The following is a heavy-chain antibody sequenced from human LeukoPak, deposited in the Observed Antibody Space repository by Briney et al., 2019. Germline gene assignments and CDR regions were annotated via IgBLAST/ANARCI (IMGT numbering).Heavy chain of an antibody. Sequence: GGSLRLSCAASGFTFSSYGMHWVRQAPGKGLEWVANIKQDGSEKYYVDSVKGRFTISRDNAKNSLYLQMNSLRAEDTAVYYCAREKLGGRYGNWGQGTLVTVSS. CDR1: GFTFSSYG. J-gene: IGHJ4*02. D-gene: IGHD1-26*01. V-gene: IGHV3-7*01. CDR2: IKQDGSEK. CDR3: AREKLGGRYGN.